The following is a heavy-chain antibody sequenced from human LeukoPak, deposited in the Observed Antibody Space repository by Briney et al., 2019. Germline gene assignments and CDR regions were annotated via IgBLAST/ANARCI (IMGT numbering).Heavy chain of an antibody. V-gene: IGHV3-20*04. CDR2: INWNGGSA. D-gene: IGHD3-22*01. Sequence: GGSLRLSCAASGFTFDDYGMSWVRQAPGKGLEWVSGINWNGGSAGYADSVKGRFTISRDNAKNSLYLQMNSLRAEDTALYYCAREATMIVVKYSGGDAFDIWGQGTMVTVSS. J-gene: IGHJ3*02. CDR3: AREATMIVVKYSGGDAFDI. CDR1: GFTFDDYG.